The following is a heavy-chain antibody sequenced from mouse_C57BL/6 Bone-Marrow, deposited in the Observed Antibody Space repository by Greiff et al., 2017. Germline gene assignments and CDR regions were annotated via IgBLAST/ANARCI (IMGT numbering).Heavy chain of an antibody. J-gene: IGHJ3*01. V-gene: IGHV5-4*01. CDR1: GFTFSSYA. CDR2: ISDGGSYT. CDR3: AREHWDWFAY. Sequence: EVQVVESGGGLVKPGGSLKLSCAASGFTFSSYAMSWVRQTPEKRLEWVATISDGGSYTYYPDNVKGRFTISRDNAKNNLYLQMSHLKSEDTAMYYCAREHWDWFAYWGQGTLVTVSA. D-gene: IGHD4-1*01.